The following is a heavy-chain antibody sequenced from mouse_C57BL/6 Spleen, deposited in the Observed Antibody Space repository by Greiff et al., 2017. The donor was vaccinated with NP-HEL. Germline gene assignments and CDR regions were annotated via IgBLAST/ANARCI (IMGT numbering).Heavy chain of an antibody. J-gene: IGHJ4*01. D-gene: IGHD2-4*01. CDR2: IYPGDGDT. V-gene: IGHV1-80*01. CDR1: GYAFSSYW. CDR3: ASYGSPPSTMITTGAMDY. Sequence: QVHVKQSGAELVKPGASVKISCKASGYAFSSYWMNWVKQRPGKGLEWIGQIYPGDGDTNYNGKFKGKATLTADKSSSTAYMQLSSLTSEDSAVYFCASYGSPPSTMITTGAMDYWGQGTSVTVSS.